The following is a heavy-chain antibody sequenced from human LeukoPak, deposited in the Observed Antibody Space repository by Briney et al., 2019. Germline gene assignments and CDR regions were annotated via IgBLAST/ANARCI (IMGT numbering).Heavy chain of an antibody. CDR2: IYTSGST. CDR1: GGSISSYY. CDR3: ARDRTVRLSSWYPMPRWGMDV. Sequence: SETLSLTCTVSGGSISSYYWSWIRQPAGKGLEWIGRIYTSGSTNYNPSLKSRVTMSVDTSKNQFSLKLSSVTAADTAVYYCARDRTVRLSSWYPMPRWGMDVWGQGTTVTVS. V-gene: IGHV4-4*07. J-gene: IGHJ6*02. D-gene: IGHD6-13*01.